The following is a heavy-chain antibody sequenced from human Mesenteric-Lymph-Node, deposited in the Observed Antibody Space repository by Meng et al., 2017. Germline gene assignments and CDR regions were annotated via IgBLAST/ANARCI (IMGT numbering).Heavy chain of an antibody. J-gene: IGHJ1*01. CDR1: GYTFTSYA. CDR3: ARVGGSGDVS. Sequence: ASVKVSCKASGYTFTSYAMHWVRQAPGQRLEWMGWINAGNGNTKYSQKFQGRVTITRDTSASTSTVYMEVRSLTSEDSAVYYCARVGGSGDVSWGQGTLVTVSS. D-gene: IGHD2-8*02. CDR2: INAGNGNT. V-gene: IGHV1-3*01.